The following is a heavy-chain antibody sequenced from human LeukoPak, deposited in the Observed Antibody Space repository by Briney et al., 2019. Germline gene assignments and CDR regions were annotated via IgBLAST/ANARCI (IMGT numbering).Heavy chain of an antibody. D-gene: IGHD6-13*01. J-gene: IGHJ6*03. V-gene: IGHV3-21*01. Sequence: GGSLRLSCAASGFTCSNYRMSWVRQAPGKGLEWVSSISTSSSYINYADSVEGRFTISRDDAKNSLYLQMNSLRAEDTAVYYCARSAPAAAGTGPMDVWGKGTTVTVSS. CDR3: ARSAPAAAGTGPMDV. CDR1: GFTCSNYR. CDR2: ISTSSSYI.